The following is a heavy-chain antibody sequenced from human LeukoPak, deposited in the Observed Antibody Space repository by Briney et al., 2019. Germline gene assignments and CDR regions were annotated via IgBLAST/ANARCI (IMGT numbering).Heavy chain of an antibody. CDR1: GYTFTGYY. Sequence: ASVKVSCKASGYTFTGYYMHWVRQAPGQGLAWMGWINPNSGGTNYAQKFQGRVTMTRDTSISTAYMELSRLRSDDTAVYYCANLGYCSSTSCSLGYYYYMDVWGKGTTVTVSS. J-gene: IGHJ6*03. V-gene: IGHV1-2*02. D-gene: IGHD2-2*01. CDR3: ANLGYCSSTSCSLGYYYYMDV. CDR2: INPNSGGT.